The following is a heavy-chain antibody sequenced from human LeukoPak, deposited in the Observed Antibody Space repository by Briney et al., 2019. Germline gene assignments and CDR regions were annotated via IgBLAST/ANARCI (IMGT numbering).Heavy chain of an antibody. CDR3: ARAPMDYYDSSGYNNWFDP. J-gene: IGHJ5*02. CDR1: GGSISSYY. D-gene: IGHD3-22*01. Sequence: PSETLSLTCTVSGGSISSYYWSWIRQPPGKGLEWIGYIYYSGSTNYNPSLKSRVTISVDTSKNQFSLKLSSVTAADTAVYYCARAPMDYYDSSGYNNWFDPWGQGTLVTVSS. V-gene: IGHV4-59*08. CDR2: IYYSGST.